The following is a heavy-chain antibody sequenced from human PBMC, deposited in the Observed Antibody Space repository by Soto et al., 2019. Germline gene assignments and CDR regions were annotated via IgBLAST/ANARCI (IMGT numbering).Heavy chain of an antibody. V-gene: IGHV4-4*02. D-gene: IGHD3-3*01. Sequence: QVQLQESGPGLVKPSGTLSLTCAVSSGSISSSNWWSWVRQPPGKGLEWIGGIYHSGSTNYNPSLKSRVTISEDKSKNQFSLKRSSVTAADTAVYYCARGDPRITIFGVVARRFDPWGQGTLVTVSS. J-gene: IGHJ5*02. CDR1: SGSISSSNW. CDR3: ARGDPRITIFGVVARRFDP. CDR2: IYHSGST.